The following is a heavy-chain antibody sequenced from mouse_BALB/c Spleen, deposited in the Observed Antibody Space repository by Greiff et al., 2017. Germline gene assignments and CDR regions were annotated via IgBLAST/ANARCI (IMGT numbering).Heavy chain of an antibody. Sequence: EVQLQQSGAELVKPGASVKLSCTASGFNIKDTYMHWVKQRPEQGLEWIGRIDPANGNTKYDPKFQGKATITADTSSNTAYLQLSSLTSEDTAVYYCARSDGYYWYFDVWGAGTTVTVSS. CDR3: ARSDGYYWYFDV. J-gene: IGHJ1*01. V-gene: IGHV14-3*02. CDR2: IDPANGNT. CDR1: GFNIKDTY. D-gene: IGHD2-3*01.